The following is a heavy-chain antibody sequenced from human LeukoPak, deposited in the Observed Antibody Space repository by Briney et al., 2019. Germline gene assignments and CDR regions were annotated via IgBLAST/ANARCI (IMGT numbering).Heavy chain of an antibody. CDR2: IRSSGGST. Sequence: ASVKVSCKASGYTFTSDYMHWVRQAPGQGLEWMGMIRSSGGSTNYAQKFQGRVTMTRDTSTSTFYMELRRLRSDDKAVYYCVSDLEVPGDFDFWGQGTMVTVSS. CDR3: VSDLEVPGDFDF. V-gene: IGHV1-46*01. CDR1: GYTFTSDY. D-gene: IGHD2-21*01. J-gene: IGHJ3*01.